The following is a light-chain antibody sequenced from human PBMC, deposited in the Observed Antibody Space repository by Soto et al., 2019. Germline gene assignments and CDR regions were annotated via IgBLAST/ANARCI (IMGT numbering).Light chain of an antibody. CDR2: GAS. CDR3: QQYGTSPPYT. J-gene: IGKJ2*01. Sequence: EIVLTQSPGTLYLSPGERATLSCRASQSISSSYLAWYHQKPGQAPRLLLYGASNRATGIPDRFSGSGSGTDFTLTISRLEPEDFAVDYCQQYGTSPPYTFGQGTKLEIK. V-gene: IGKV3-20*01. CDR1: QSISSSY.